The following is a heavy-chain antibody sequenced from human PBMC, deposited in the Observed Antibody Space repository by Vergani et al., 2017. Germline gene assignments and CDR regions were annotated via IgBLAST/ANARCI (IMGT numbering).Heavy chain of an antibody. CDR1: GGSFSGYY. D-gene: IGHD2-15*01. Sequence: QVQLQQWGAGLLKPSETLSLTCAVYGGSFSGYYWSWIRQPPGKGLEWIGEINHSGSTNYNPSLKSRVTISVDTSKNQFSLKLSSVTAAGTAVYYCARWSGYCSGGSCYGRDYYYYGMDVWGQGTTVTVSS. CDR3: ARWSGYCSGGSCYGRDYYYYGMDV. V-gene: IGHV4-34*01. CDR2: INHSGST. J-gene: IGHJ6*02.